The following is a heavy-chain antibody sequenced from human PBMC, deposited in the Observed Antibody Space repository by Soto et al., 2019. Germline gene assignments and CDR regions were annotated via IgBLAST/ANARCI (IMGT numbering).Heavy chain of an antibody. D-gene: IGHD4-17*01. Sequence: LGGSLRLSCAASGFTFSSYAMSWVRQAPGKGLEWVSGISGSGGSTYYADSVKGRFTISRDNSKNTLYLQMNSLRAEDTAVYYCAKDPYGDYVARFDCWGQGTLVTVSS. CDR2: ISGSGGST. J-gene: IGHJ4*02. V-gene: IGHV3-23*01. CDR3: AKDPYGDYVARFDC. CDR1: GFTFSSYA.